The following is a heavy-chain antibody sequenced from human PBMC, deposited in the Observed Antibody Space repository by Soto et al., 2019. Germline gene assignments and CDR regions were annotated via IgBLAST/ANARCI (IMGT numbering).Heavy chain of an antibody. Sequence: GGSLRLSCAASGFTFSSYAMSWVRQAPGKGLEWVSAISGSGGSTYYADSVKGRFTISRDNSKNTLYLQMNSLRAEDTAVYYCAKDKYGDYAEPTFDYWGQGTLVTVSS. CDR1: GFTFSSYA. CDR2: ISGSGGST. CDR3: AKDKYGDYAEPTFDY. V-gene: IGHV3-23*01. D-gene: IGHD4-17*01. J-gene: IGHJ4*02.